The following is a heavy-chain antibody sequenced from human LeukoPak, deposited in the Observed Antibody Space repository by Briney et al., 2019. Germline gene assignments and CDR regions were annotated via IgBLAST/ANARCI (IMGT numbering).Heavy chain of an antibody. V-gene: IGHV1-2*02. J-gene: IGHJ4*02. D-gene: IGHD6-13*01. CDR1: GYTFTGYY. Sequence: AASVKVSCKASGYTFTGYYMHWVRQAPGQGLEWMGWINPNSGGTNYAQKFQGRVTMTRDTSISTAYMELSRLRSDDTAVYYCARLVIAAAGRWDFDYWGQGTLVTVSS. CDR3: ARLVIAAAGRWDFDY. CDR2: INPNSGGT.